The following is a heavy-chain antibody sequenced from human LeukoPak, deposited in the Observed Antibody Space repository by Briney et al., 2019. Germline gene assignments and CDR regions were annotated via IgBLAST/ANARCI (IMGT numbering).Heavy chain of an antibody. CDR2: MSGSGATA. J-gene: IGHJ4*02. CDR1: GFSFSYYA. V-gene: IGHV3-23*01. D-gene: IGHD6-19*01. CDR3: AKDNAQWPRVFDF. Sequence: GGSLRLSCAASGFSFSYYAMSWVRQAPGKGLEWVSGMSGSGATAYYADSVKGRFNISRDNSDNTVYLQMSSLSAEDTAVYYCAKDNAQWPRVFDFWGQGTLVTVSS.